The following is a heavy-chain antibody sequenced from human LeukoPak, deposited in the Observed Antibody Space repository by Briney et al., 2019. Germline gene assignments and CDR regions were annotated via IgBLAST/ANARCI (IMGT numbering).Heavy chain of an antibody. Sequence: GGSLRLSCAASGFTFSSYAMHWVRQAPGKGLEWVAVISYDGSNKYYADSVKGRFTISRDNSKNTLYLQMNSLRAEDTAVYYCARDRGGLGNIWGQGTMVTVSS. CDR1: GFTFSSYA. V-gene: IGHV3-30-3*01. J-gene: IGHJ3*02. CDR2: ISYDGSNK. D-gene: IGHD3-16*01. CDR3: ARDRGGLGNI.